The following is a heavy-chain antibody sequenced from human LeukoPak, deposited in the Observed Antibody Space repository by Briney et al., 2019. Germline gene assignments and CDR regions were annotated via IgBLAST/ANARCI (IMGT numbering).Heavy chain of an antibody. Sequence: GGSLRLSCAASGFTFRSYAMSWVRQAPGKGLEWVSAISGSGGSTYYADSVKGRFTISRDNSKNTLYLQMNSLRAEDTAVYYCAKTKALYSSGWRRYFDYWGQGTLVTVSS. V-gene: IGHV3-23*01. CDR3: AKTKALYSSGWRRYFDY. CDR1: GFTFRSYA. J-gene: IGHJ4*02. D-gene: IGHD6-19*01. CDR2: ISGSGGST.